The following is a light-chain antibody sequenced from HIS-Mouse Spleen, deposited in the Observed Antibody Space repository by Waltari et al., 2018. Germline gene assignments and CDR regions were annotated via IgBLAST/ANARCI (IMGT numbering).Light chain of an antibody. J-gene: IGLJ2*01. CDR3: QAWDSSTANVV. CDR1: KLGDKY. V-gene: IGLV3-1*01. Sequence: SYELTQPPSVSVSPGQTASITCPGDKLGDKYACWYQQKPGQSPVLVIYQGSKRPSGIPERFSGSNSGNTATLTISGTQAMDEADYYCQAWDSSTANVVFGGGTKLTVL. CDR2: QGS.